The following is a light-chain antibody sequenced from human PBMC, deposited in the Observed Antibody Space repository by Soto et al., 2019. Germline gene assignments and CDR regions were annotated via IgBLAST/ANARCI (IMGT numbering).Light chain of an antibody. Sequence: DIQMTQSPSTLSASVGDRVTITCRASQTISSWLAWYQHKPGKAPKLLIYKASTLRSGVPSRFSGSGSGTDFTLTINNLQPEDFATYYCQQANSFPRTFGPGTKVDIK. V-gene: IGKV1-5*03. J-gene: IGKJ3*01. CDR1: QTISSW. CDR2: KAS. CDR3: QQANSFPRT.